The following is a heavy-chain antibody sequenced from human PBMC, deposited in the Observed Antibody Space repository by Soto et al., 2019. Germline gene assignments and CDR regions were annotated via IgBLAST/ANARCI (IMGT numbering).Heavy chain of an antibody. CDR2: ISESGGTT. CDR1: GFTFSDHE. J-gene: IGHJ6*02. V-gene: IGHV3-48*03. D-gene: IGHD3-3*01. CDR3: ARDRSLIFAVPPYGMDV. Sequence: PGGSLRLSCVVSGFTFSDHEMNWVRQAPGKGPEWVSRISESGGTTSYADSVKGRFTISRDNARDSLYLHMNSLRADDTAIYYCARDRSLIFAVPPYGMDVWGQGTTVTVSS.